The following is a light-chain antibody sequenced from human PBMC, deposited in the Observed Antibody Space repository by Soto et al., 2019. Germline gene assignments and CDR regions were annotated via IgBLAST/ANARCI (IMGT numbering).Light chain of an antibody. CDR1: QHASQT. CDR2: GAS. V-gene: IGKV3-15*01. J-gene: IGKJ5*01. CDR3: QQYSNWPLT. Sequence: EIVMTQSPGTLSVSPVERVTLSCMASQHASQTLAWYQQKPGQAPRLLIYGASTRATGTPARFSGSGSGSEFTLTISSLQSEDSAVYYCQQYSNWPLTFGQGTRLEIK.